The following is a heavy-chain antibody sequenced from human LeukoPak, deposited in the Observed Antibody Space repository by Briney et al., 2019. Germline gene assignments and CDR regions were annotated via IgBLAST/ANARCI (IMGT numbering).Heavy chain of an antibody. CDR2: IYTSGST. J-gene: IGHJ4*02. D-gene: IGHD1-20*01. CDR3: ARDRITGTTWAWFDY. V-gene: IGHV4-61*02. Sequence: PSETLSLTCTVSGVSISSSSYYWSWIRQPAGKGLEWIGRIYTSGSTNYNPPLKSRVTMSVDTSKNQFSLKLSSVTAADTAVYYCARDRITGTTWAWFDYWGQGTLVTVSS. CDR1: GVSISSSSYY.